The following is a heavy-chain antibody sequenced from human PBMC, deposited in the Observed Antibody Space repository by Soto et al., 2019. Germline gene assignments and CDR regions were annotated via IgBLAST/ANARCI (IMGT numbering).Heavy chain of an antibody. CDR3: ARGLIPYGMDV. J-gene: IGHJ6*02. V-gene: IGHV3-64*02. CDR1: GFTFSRYP. CDR2: ISSNGNST. Sequence: GGSLRLSCAASGFTFSRYPMHWVRQAPGKGLEYVSAISSNGNSTFYADSVRGRFTLSRDNFKNTLYLQMGSLRVEGMAVYYCARGLIPYGMDVWGQGTTVTVSS.